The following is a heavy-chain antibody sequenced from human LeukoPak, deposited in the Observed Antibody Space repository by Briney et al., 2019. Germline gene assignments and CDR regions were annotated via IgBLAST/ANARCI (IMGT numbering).Heavy chain of an antibody. J-gene: IGHJ4*02. V-gene: IGHV4-34*01. CDR1: GGSCSGYY. CDR3: ARAGGSEGLDY. CDR2: INHSGST. D-gene: IGHD1-26*01. Sequence: SETLSLTCAVYGGSCSGYYWIWIRQPPGKGLEWIGEINHSGSTNYNPYLKSRVTISVDTSKNQVSLKLSSGAAADTAVYYCARAGGSEGLDYWGQGTLVTVSS.